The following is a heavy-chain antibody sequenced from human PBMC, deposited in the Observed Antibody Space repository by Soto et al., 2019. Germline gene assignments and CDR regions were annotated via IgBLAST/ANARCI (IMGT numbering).Heavy chain of an antibody. Sequence: SETLSLTCTVSGGSISSSSYYWGWIRQPPGKGLEWIGSIYYSGSTYYNPSLKSRVTISVDTSKNQFSLKLSSVTAADTAVYYCARQSGSGVIIFPIYFDYWGQGTLVTVSS. J-gene: IGHJ4*02. CDR1: GGSISSSSYY. CDR3: ARQSGSGVIIFPIYFDY. V-gene: IGHV4-39*01. D-gene: IGHD3-10*01. CDR2: IYYSGST.